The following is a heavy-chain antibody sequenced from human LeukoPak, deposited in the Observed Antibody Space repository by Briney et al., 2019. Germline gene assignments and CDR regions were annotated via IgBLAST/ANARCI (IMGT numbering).Heavy chain of an antibody. J-gene: IGHJ4*02. D-gene: IGHD2-2*01. CDR3: ARDDGYCSSTSCSADY. CDR1: GFTFSSYS. Sequence: GGSPRLSCAASGFTFSSYSMNWVRQAPGKGLEWVSSISSSSSYIYYADSVKGRFTISRDNAKNSLYLQMNSLRAEDTAVYYCARDDGYCSSTSCSADYWGQGTLVTVSS. V-gene: IGHV3-21*01. CDR2: ISSSSSYI.